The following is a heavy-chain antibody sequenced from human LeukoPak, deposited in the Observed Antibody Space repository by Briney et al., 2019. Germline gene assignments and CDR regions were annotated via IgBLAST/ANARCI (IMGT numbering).Heavy chain of an antibody. V-gene: IGHV3-11*04. CDR3: ARDQVVRGVIDYYYYMDV. Sequence: PGGSLRLSCAASGFTFSDYYMSWIRQAPGKGLEWVSYISSSGSTIYYADSVKGRFTISRDNAKNSLYLQMNGLRAEDTAVYYCARDQVVRGVIDYYYYMDVWGKGTTVTVSS. D-gene: IGHD3-10*01. CDR2: ISSSGSTI. J-gene: IGHJ6*03. CDR1: GFTFSDYY.